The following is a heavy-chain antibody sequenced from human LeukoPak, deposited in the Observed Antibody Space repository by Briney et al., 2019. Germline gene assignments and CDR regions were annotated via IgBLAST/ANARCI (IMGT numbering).Heavy chain of an antibody. Sequence: PGGSLRLSCAASGFTFSSYAMSWVRQAPGKGLEWVSAISGSGGSTYYADSVKGRFTISRDNSKNTLYLQMNSLRAEDTAVYYCARGGYDLKTLEYWGQGTLVTVSS. CDR1: GFTFSSYA. CDR3: ARGGYDLKTLEY. D-gene: IGHD3-16*01. V-gene: IGHV3-23*01. J-gene: IGHJ4*02. CDR2: ISGSGGST.